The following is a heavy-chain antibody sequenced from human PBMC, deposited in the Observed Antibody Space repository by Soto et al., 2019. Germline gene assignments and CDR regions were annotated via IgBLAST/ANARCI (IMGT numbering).Heavy chain of an antibody. V-gene: IGHV1-8*01. D-gene: IGHD1-26*01. Sequence: QVQLVQSGAEVKRPGASVKVYCKASGYTFTTYDMNWVRQATGQGPEWMGWMNPNSGNTGYAQEFQGRVTMTRDTSINTAYMELSSLTPDDTAVYYCARGLWELDFWGQGTLVTVPS. CDR3: ARGLWELDF. CDR2: MNPNSGNT. CDR1: GYTFTTYD. J-gene: IGHJ4*02.